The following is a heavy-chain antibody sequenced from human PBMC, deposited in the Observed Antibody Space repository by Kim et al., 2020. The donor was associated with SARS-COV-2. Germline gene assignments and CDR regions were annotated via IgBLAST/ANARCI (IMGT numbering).Heavy chain of an antibody. J-gene: IGHJ6*03. V-gene: IGHV1-8*01. Sequence: ASVKVSCKASGYTFTSYDINWVRQATGQGLEWMGWMNPNSGNTGYAQKFQGRVTMTRNTSISTAYMELSSLRSEDTAVYYCARAQTRITIFGVVIPYYYMDVWGTGTTVTVSS. CDR1: GYTFTSYD. CDR2: MNPNSGNT. CDR3: ARAQTRITIFGVVIPYYYMDV. D-gene: IGHD3-3*01.